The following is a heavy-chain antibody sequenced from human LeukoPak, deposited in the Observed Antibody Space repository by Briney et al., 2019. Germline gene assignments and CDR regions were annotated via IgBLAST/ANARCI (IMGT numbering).Heavy chain of an antibody. CDR3: ARGARAGYNLEPFDY. CDR1: GGSISGYY. V-gene: IGHV4-4*07. J-gene: IGHJ4*02. D-gene: IGHD5-24*01. Sequence: SETLSLTCIVSGGSISGYYWSWIRQPAGKGLEWIGHMDTSGHTNYNSSLMSRVTMSVDTSKNQFSLKLSSVTAADTAVYYCARGARAGYNLEPFDYWGQGTLVTVSS. CDR2: MDTSGHT.